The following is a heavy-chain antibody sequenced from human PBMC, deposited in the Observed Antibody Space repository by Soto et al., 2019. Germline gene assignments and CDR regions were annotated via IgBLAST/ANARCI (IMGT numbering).Heavy chain of an antibody. CDR2: ISGSGGST. CDR1: GFTFSSYA. D-gene: IGHD2-2*03. Sequence: EVQLLESGGGLVQPGGSLRLSCAASGFTFSSYAMSWVRQAPGKGLEWVSAISGSGGSTYYADSVKGRFTISRDNSKNTLYLQMNGLRAEDTAVYYCAKDGHCSSTSCHYDYWGQGTLVTVSS. J-gene: IGHJ4*02. V-gene: IGHV3-23*01. CDR3: AKDGHCSSTSCHYDY.